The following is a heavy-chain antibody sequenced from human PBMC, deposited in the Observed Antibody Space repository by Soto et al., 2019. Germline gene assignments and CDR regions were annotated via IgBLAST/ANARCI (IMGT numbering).Heavy chain of an antibody. Sequence: QVQLVQSGAEVKKPGPSVKVSCKASGGTFSSYAISWVRQAPGQGLEWMGGIIPIFGTANYAQKFQGRVTITADKSTSTAYMELSSLRSEDTAVYYCARDGYCSGGSCPPYYGMDVWGQGTTVTVSS. J-gene: IGHJ6*02. CDR2: IIPIFGTA. D-gene: IGHD2-15*01. CDR3: ARDGYCSGGSCPPYYGMDV. CDR1: GGTFSSYA. V-gene: IGHV1-69*06.